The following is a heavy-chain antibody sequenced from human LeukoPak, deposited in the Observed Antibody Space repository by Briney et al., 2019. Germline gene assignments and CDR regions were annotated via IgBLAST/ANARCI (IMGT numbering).Heavy chain of an antibody. CDR1: GFAFSSYC. CDR3: ARRGDYYERGYYFDY. V-gene: IGHV3-21*03. D-gene: IGHD3-22*01. J-gene: IGHJ4*02. Sequence: GGSLRLSCAASGFAFSSYCINWVRQAPGKGLEWVSSISSSSSYIYYADSVRGRFTISRDNAKNSLYLQMNSLRAEDTAVYYCARRGDYYERGYYFDYWGQGTLVTVSS. CDR2: ISSSSSYI.